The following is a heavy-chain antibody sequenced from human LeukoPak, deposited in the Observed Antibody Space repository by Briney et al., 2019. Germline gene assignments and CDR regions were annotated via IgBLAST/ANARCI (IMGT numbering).Heavy chain of an antibody. Sequence: ASVKVSCKASGYTFTSYDINWVRQATGQGLEWMGWMNPNSGNTGYAQKFQGRVTMTRNTSISTAYMELSSLRSEDTAVYYCARFQAADDYGDYGAYYYGMDVWGQGTTVTVSS. V-gene: IGHV1-8*01. J-gene: IGHJ6*02. CDR1: GYTFTSYD. D-gene: IGHD4-17*01. CDR3: ARFQAADDYGDYGAYYYGMDV. CDR2: MNPNSGNT.